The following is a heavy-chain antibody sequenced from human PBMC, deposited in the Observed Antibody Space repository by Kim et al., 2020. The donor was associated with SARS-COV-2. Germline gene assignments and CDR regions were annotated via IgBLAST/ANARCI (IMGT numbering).Heavy chain of an antibody. Sequence: SETLSLTCAVYGGSFSGYYWSWIRQPPGKGLEWIGEINHSGRTNYNPSLMSRVTIPVDTSKNQFSLKLTSVTAADAAVYFCARRLPITSGWGSHSVDLWG. CDR3: ARRLPITSGWGSHSVDL. CDR1: GGSFSGYY. J-gene: IGHJ2*01. CDR2: INHSGRT. V-gene: IGHV4-34*01. D-gene: IGHD3-16*01.